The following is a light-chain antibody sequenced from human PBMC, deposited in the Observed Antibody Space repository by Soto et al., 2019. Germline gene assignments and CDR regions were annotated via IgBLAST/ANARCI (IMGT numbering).Light chain of an antibody. J-gene: IGLJ2*01. Sequence: QSVLTQPRSVSASPGQSVTISCTGTSADVGAYNYVSCYQHHPGEPPKLIILDVNLRPSGVPRRFSGSKAGNAAPVTSSGLQADDAADYCCCSHEESNAYVFGGGTKLTVL. V-gene: IGLV2-11*01. CDR1: SADVGAYNY. CDR2: DVN. CDR3: CSHEESNAYV.